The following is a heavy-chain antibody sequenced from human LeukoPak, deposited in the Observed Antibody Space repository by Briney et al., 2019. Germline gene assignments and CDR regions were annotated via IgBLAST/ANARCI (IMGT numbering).Heavy chain of an antibody. D-gene: IGHD2-15*01. CDR1: GYTLTELS. CDR3: ATSLRAGYYYYGMDV. V-gene: IGHV1-24*01. Sequence: ASVTVSCKVSGYTLTELSMHWVRQAPGKGLGWVGGFDLEDGERIYAQKFQGRVTMTEDTSTDTAYMELSSLRSEDTAVYYCATSLRAGYYYYGMDVWGQGTTVTVSS. J-gene: IGHJ6*02. CDR2: FDLEDGER.